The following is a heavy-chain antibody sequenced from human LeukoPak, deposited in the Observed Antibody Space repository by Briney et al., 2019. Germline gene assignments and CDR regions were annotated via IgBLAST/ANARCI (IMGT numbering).Heavy chain of an antibody. V-gene: IGHV3-48*03. CDR2: ISSSDNTI. CDR3: ATISDLLFYFDS. CDR1: GFAFSSYD. J-gene: IGHJ4*02. Sequence: PGGSLRLSCAAPGFAFSSYDMNWVRQAPGKGLEWISYISSSDNTIYYADSVKGRFTISRDNAKNSLYLQMNSLGVEDTAMYYCATISDLLFYFDSWGQGTLVTVSS.